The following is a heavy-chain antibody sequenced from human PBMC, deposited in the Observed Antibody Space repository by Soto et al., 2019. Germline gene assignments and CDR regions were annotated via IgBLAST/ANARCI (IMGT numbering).Heavy chain of an antibody. V-gene: IGHV4-30-4*01. CDR3: ASENSSSSTMDV. CDR2: IYYSGST. D-gene: IGHD6-6*01. CDR1: GGSISSGDYY. Sequence: PSETLSLTCTVSGGSISSGDYYWSWIRQPPGKGLEWIGYIYYSGSTYYNPSLKSRVTISVDTSKNQFSLKLSSVTAADTAVYYCASENSSSSTMDVWGQGTTVTVSS. J-gene: IGHJ6*02.